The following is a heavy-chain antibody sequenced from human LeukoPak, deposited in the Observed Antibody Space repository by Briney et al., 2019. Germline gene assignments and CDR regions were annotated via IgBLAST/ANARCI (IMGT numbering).Heavy chain of an antibody. J-gene: IGHJ4*02. CDR3: ANLGVARD. CDR1: GFTFSSYS. Sequence: PGGSLRLSCAASGFTFSSYSMNWVRQAPGKGLEWVAVISYDGSNKYYADSVKGRFTISRDNSKNTLYLQMNSLRAEDTAVYYCANLGVARDWGQGTLVTISS. CDR2: ISYDGSNK. V-gene: IGHV3-30*18. D-gene: IGHD3-3*01.